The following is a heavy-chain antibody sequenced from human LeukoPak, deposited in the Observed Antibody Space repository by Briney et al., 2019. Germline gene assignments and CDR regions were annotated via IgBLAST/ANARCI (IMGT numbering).Heavy chain of an antibody. V-gene: IGHV3-21*01. CDR2: ICGSSNYI. J-gene: IGHJ3*02. Sequence: PGGSLRLSCAASGFTFSSYSMNWVRQAPGKGLEWVSSICGSSNYIYYGDSVKGRSTFSRDNAKNSLYLQMNSRRAEDTAVYYCARALRDAFDIWGQGTMVTVSS. CDR1: GFTFSSYS. CDR3: ARALRDAFDI.